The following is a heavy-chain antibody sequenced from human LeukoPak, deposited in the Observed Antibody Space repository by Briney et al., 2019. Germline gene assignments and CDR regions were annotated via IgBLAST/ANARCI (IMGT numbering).Heavy chain of an antibody. V-gene: IGHV3-7*01. CDR3: ARAGIFSSSYGISWDY. J-gene: IGHJ4*02. CDR1: GFTFSSYW. D-gene: IGHD6-6*01. CDR2: IKQDESEK. Sequence: GGSLRLSCAASGFTFSSYWMSWVRQAPGKGLEWVANIKQDESEKYYVDSVKGRFTISRDNAKNSLFLQMNSLRAEDTAVYYCARAGIFSSSYGISWDYWGQGALVALSS.